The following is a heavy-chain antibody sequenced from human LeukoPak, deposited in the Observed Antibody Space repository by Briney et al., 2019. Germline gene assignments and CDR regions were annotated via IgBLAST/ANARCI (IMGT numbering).Heavy chain of an antibody. CDR3: AKAGSGSYTFDY. D-gene: IGHD1-26*01. CDR1: GFTFSSYA. J-gene: IGHJ4*02. V-gene: IGHV3-23*01. Sequence: GGSLRLSCAASGFTFSSYAMSWVRQAPGKGLEWVSAISGSGGSTYCADSVKGRFTISRDNSKNTLYLQMNSLRAEDTAVYYCAKAGSGSYTFDYWGQGTLVTVSS. CDR2: ISGSGGST.